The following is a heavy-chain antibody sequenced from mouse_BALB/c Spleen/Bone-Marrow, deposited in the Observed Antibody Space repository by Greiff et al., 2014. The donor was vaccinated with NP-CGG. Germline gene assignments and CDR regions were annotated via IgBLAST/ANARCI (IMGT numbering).Heavy chain of an antibody. CDR2: INPSTGYT. J-gene: IGHJ3*01. D-gene: IGHD1-1*01. CDR1: GYTFTSYW. CDR3: AREGYYGSPFAY. Sequence: QVQLQQSGAELAKPGASVKMSCKASGYTFTSYWMHWVKQRPGQGLEWIGYINPSTGYTESNQKFKDKATLTADKSSSTAYMQLSSLTSEDSAVYYCAREGYYGSPFAYWGQGTLVTVSA. V-gene: IGHV1-7*01.